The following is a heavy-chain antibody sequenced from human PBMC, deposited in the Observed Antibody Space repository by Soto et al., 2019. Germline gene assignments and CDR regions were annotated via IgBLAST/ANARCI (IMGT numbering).Heavy chain of an antibody. J-gene: IGHJ4*02. D-gene: IGHD2-15*01. CDR3: ARAGVGGYCSGGSCREFDY. CDR1: GGSISSYY. V-gene: IGHV4-59*01. Sequence: SETLSLTCTVSGGSISSYYWSWIRQPPGKGLEWIGYIYYSGSTNYNPSLKSRVTISVDTSKNQFSLKLSSVTAADTAVYYCARAGVGGYCSGGSCREFDYWGQGTLVTVSS. CDR2: IYYSGST.